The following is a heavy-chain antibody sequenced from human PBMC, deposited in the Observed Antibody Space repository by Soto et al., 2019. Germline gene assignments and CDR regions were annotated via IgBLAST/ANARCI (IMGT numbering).Heavy chain of an antibody. CDR2: ISAVHGNT. CDR3: ARDDNRALDY. Sequence: ASAKVSCKASGSTFTSYGSSWVRPAPGHGLEWMVWISAVHGNTPFNQKLQGRVTMTTDTSTSTGSMERRSLSYDDTAVYSCARDDNRALDYWRQGTVVPVSS. D-gene: IGHD1-1*01. V-gene: IGHV1-18*01. J-gene: IGHJ4*02. CDR1: GSTFTSYG.